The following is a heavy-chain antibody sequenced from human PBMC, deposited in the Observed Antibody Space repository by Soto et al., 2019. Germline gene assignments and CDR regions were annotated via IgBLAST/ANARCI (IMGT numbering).Heavy chain of an antibody. J-gene: IGHJ4*02. Sequence: QVQLVQSGAEVKKPGSSMKVSCKASGGTFSSYAISWVRQAPGQGLEWMGGIIPIFGTANYAQKFQGRVTITADESTSTAYMELSSLRSEDTAVYYCARVSGEYYDFWSGFHFDYWGQGTLVTVSS. CDR2: IIPIFGTA. V-gene: IGHV1-69*12. CDR3: ARVSGEYYDFWSGFHFDY. D-gene: IGHD3-3*01. CDR1: GGTFSSYA.